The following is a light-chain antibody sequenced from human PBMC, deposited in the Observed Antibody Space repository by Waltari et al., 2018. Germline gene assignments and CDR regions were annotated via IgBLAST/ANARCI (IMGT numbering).Light chain of an antibody. CDR2: DVS. Sequence: QSGPNQPAPASGAPGPSITISCPGTRSDVGGYNYVSWYQQHPGKAPKLLIFDVSNRPSGVSNRFSGSKSGNTASLTISGLQAEDESDYYCCSFTSRSTWVFGGGTKLTVL. J-gene: IGLJ3*02. V-gene: IGLV2-14*01. CDR3: CSFTSRSTWV. CDR1: RSDVGGYNY.